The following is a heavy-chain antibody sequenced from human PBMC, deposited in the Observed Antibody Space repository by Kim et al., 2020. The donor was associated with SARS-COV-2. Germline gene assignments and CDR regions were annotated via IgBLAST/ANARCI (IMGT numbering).Heavy chain of an antibody. CDR2: IYYSGST. CDR1: GGSISSYY. D-gene: IGHD6-13*01. CDR3: ARVQLLAAAGINWFDP. Sequence: SETLSLTCTVSGGSISSYYWSWIRQPPGKGLEWIGYIYYSGSTNYNPSLKSRVTISVDTSKNQFSLKLSSVTAADTAVYYCARVQLLAAAGINWFDPWGQGTLVTVSS. V-gene: IGHV4-59*01. J-gene: IGHJ5*02.